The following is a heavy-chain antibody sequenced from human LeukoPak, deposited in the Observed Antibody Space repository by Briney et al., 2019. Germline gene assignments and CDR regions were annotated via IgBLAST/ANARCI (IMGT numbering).Heavy chain of an antibody. CDR1: GGSISSSSYY. D-gene: IGHD3-16*01. CDR2: IYYSGST. CDR3: ARGPHGVVY. V-gene: IGHV4-39*01. J-gene: IGHJ4*02. Sequence: PSETLSLTCTVSGGSISSSSYYWGWIRQPPGKGLEWIGSIYYSGSTYYNPSLKSRVTISVDTSKNQFSLKLSSVTAADTAVYYCARGPHGVVYWGQGTLVTVSS.